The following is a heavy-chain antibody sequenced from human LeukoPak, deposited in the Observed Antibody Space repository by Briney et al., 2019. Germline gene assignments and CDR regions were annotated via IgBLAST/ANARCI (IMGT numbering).Heavy chain of an antibody. Sequence: GGSLRLSCAASGFTFSRYWMSWVRQAPGKGLEWVASINQDESAKFYVDSVKGRFTISRDNAKNTLFLQMNRLRPEDAAVYYCAKAPVTTCRGAFCYPFDYWGLGTLVTVSS. D-gene: IGHD2-15*01. CDR3: AKAPVTTCRGAFCYPFDY. CDR2: INQDESAK. J-gene: IGHJ4*02. CDR1: GFTFSRYW. V-gene: IGHV3-7*03.